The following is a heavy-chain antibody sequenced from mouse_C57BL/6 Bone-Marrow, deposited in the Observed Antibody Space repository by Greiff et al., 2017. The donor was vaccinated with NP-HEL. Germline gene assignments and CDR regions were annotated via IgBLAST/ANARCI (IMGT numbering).Heavy chain of an antibody. CDR2: IYPRSGNT. CDR1: GYTFTSYG. J-gene: IGHJ2*01. CDR3: ASACEQGVYY. Sequence: QVQLKESGAELARPGASVKLSCKASGYTFTSYGISWVKQRTGQGLEWIGEIYPRSGNTYYNEKFKGKATLTADKSSSTAYMELRSLTSEDSAVYFCASACEQGVYYWGQGTTLTVSS. V-gene: IGHV1-81*01.